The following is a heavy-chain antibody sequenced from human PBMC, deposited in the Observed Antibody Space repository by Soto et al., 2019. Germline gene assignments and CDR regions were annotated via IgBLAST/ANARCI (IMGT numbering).Heavy chain of an antibody. Sequence: SVKVSCKASGGTFSSYAISWVRQAPGQGLEWMGGIIPIFGTANYAQKFQGRVTITADESTSTAYMELSSLRSEDTAVYYCAREKSPRYYYYGMDVWGQGTTVTVSS. CDR2: IIPIFGTA. V-gene: IGHV1-69*13. CDR3: AREKSPRYYYYGMDV. CDR1: GGTFSSYA. J-gene: IGHJ6*02.